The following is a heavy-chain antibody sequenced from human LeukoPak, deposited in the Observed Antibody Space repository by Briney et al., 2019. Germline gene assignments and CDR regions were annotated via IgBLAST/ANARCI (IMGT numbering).Heavy chain of an antibody. Sequence: GGSLRLSCAASGFTFSSYAMSWVRQAPGKGLEWVSAISGSRSTYYADSVKGRFTISRDNSKNTLYLQMNSLRAEDTAVYYCARAYYYDSSGYYFDYWGQGTLVTVSS. D-gene: IGHD3-22*01. CDR3: ARAYYYDSSGYYFDY. J-gene: IGHJ4*02. CDR1: GFTFSSYA. V-gene: IGHV3-23*01. CDR2: ISGSRST.